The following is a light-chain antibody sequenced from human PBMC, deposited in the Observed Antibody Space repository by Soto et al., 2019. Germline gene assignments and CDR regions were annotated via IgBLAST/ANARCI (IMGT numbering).Light chain of an antibody. Sequence: EIVLTQSPATLSLFPGERATLSCRASQSVSSYLAWYQQKPGQAPRLLIYDASNRATGIPARFSGSGSGTDFTLTISSLEPEDFAVHYCQQYNNWPPYTFGQGTKVDIK. CDR2: DAS. J-gene: IGKJ2*01. V-gene: IGKV3-11*01. CDR3: QQYNNWPPYT. CDR1: QSVSSY.